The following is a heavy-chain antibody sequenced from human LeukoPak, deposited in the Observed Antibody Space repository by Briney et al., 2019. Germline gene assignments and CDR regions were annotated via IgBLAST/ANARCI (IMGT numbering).Heavy chain of an antibody. J-gene: IGHJ4*02. D-gene: IGHD1-26*01. Sequence: TGGSLRLSCAASGFTFSSYAMSWVRQAPGKGLEWVSTISSSGGITYYADSVKGRFTVSRDNSKNTLYLQMNSLRAEDTAVYYCAKSLSGSYFKVFDYWGQGTLVTVSS. CDR1: GFTFSSYA. CDR3: AKSLSGSYFKVFDY. CDR2: ISSSGGIT. V-gene: IGHV3-23*01.